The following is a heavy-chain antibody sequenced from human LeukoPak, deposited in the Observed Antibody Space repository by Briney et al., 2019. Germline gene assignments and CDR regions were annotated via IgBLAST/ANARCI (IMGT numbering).Heavy chain of an antibody. CDR1: GFTFSSYG. D-gene: IGHD6-13*01. Sequence: QSGGSLRLSCAASGFTFSSYGMHWVRQAPGKGLEWVAVISYDGSNKYYADSVKGRFTISRDNSKNTLYLQMNSLRAEDTAVYYCAKAGIAAAALDYWGQETLVAVSS. CDR3: AKAGIAAAALDY. J-gene: IGHJ4*02. CDR2: ISYDGSNK. V-gene: IGHV3-30*18.